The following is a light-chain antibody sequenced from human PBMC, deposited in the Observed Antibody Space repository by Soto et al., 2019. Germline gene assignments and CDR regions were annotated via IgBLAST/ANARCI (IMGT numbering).Light chain of an antibody. Sequence: QSVLTQPASVSGSPGQSITISCTGTSSDVGGFNFVSWFQHSPGKAPKLMIYEVSNRPSGVSNRFSGSKSGNTASLTISGLQAEDEADYYCSSYTSSSTRVFGTGT. CDR1: SSDVGGFNF. V-gene: IGLV2-14*01. J-gene: IGLJ1*01. CDR2: EVS. CDR3: SSYTSSSTRV.